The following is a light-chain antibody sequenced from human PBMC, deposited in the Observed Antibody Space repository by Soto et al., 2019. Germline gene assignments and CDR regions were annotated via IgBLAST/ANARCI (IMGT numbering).Light chain of an antibody. CDR3: CSYAGITTFFV. CDR2: EDS. V-gene: IGLV2-23*01. J-gene: IGLJ1*01. Sequence: QSALTQPASVSGSPGQSITISCTGTSSDVGSYNLVSWYQQHPGKAPKLMIYEDSERPSGVSNRFSGSKSGNTASLTISGLQADDEADYYCCSYAGITTFFVFGTGTKVTVL. CDR1: SSDVGSYNL.